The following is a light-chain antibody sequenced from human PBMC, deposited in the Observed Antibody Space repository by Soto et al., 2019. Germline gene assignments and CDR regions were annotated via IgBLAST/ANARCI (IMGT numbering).Light chain of an antibody. Sequence: DIKMTQSPSTLSASVGDRVTITCRASQSINSWLAWYQQKPGKAPKLLIYRASTLEGGVPSRFSGSGSGTEFPLTFSSLQPDDFSTYYCQHYDSYSGTFGPGTKVDIK. CDR1: QSINSW. J-gene: IGKJ3*01. CDR2: RAS. V-gene: IGKV1-5*03. CDR3: QHYDSYSGT.